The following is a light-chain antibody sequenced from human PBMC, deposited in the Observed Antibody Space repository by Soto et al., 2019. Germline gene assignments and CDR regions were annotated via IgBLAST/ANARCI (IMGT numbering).Light chain of an antibody. Sequence: QSALTQPRSVSGSPGQSVTISCTGTSSDVGGYNYVSWYLQHPGKAPKVMIYDVSKRPSGVPDRFSGSKSANTASLTISGLQSEDEADYYCCSFAGNYIYVFGTGTKLTVL. CDR2: DVS. V-gene: IGLV2-11*01. CDR3: CSFAGNYIYV. CDR1: SSDVGGYNY. J-gene: IGLJ1*01.